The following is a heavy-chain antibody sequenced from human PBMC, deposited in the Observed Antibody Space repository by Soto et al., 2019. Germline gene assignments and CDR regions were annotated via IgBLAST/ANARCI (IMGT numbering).Heavy chain of an antibody. V-gene: IGHV1-18*01. CDR2: ITPVNGDT. Sequence: SAKVSSKASGYTFATYGISWVRQAPGQGLEWMGWITPVNGDTNYAQKFQGRVTLTTETSTSTAYMEVRTLRSDDTAVYYCARLAPCSGSFCYSRPLDYWGQGTLVTVSS. CDR1: GYTFATYG. CDR3: ARLAPCSGSFCYSRPLDY. D-gene: IGHD2-21*02. J-gene: IGHJ4*02.